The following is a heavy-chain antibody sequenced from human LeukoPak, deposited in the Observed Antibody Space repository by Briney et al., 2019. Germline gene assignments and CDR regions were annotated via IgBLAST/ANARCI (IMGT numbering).Heavy chain of an antibody. Sequence: ASVKVSCKASGYTFTGYYMHWVRQAPGQGLEWMGWINPNSGGTNYAQKFQGRVTMARDTSISTAYMELSRLRSDDTAVYYRARAKYSSSWYPHYWGQGTLVTVSS. V-gene: IGHV1-2*02. CDR2: INPNSGGT. J-gene: IGHJ4*02. D-gene: IGHD6-13*01. CDR1: GYTFTGYY. CDR3: ARAKYSSSWYPHY.